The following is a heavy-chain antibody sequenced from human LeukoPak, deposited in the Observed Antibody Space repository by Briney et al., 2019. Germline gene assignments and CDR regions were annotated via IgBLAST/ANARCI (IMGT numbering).Heavy chain of an antibody. CDR2: ITGSSTYI. D-gene: IGHD3-10*01. Sequence: GGSLRLSCTTSGFIFGDYAISWVRQAPGKGLEWVSSITGSSTYIYYADSMKGRFTISRDNTKNSLYLQMNSLRAEDTAVYYCARSEGSGSFDYWGQGTLVTVSS. CDR3: ARSEGSGSFDY. CDR1: GFIFGDYA. J-gene: IGHJ4*02. V-gene: IGHV3-21*01.